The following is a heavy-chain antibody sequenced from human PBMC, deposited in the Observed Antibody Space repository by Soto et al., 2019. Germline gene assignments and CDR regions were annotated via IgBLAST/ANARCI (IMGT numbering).Heavy chain of an antibody. J-gene: IGHJ6*02. CDR3: ARRVPSGSGADYYGMDV. V-gene: IGHV5-51*01. Sequence: GESLKISCKGSGYIFTSHWIAWVRQMPGKGLEWMGIIYPGDSDTIYSPSFQGQVTFSVDKSISTVYLQWTTLKASDTAIYYCARRVPSGSGADYYGMDVWGQGTTVTVSS. CDR2: IYPGDSDT. D-gene: IGHD3-10*01. CDR1: GYIFTSHW.